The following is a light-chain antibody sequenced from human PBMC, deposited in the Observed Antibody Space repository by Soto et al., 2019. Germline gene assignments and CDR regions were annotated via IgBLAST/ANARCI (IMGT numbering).Light chain of an antibody. CDR1: QSISSY. Sequence: DIQMTQSPSSLSASVGDRVTITCRASQSISSYLNWYQQKPGKAPKLLIYAASSLQSGVPSRFSGSGSGTDSTLTISSLQPEDFATYYCQQSYSTLGVLTFGQGTKVEIK. J-gene: IGKJ1*01. CDR2: AAS. V-gene: IGKV1-39*01. CDR3: QQSYSTLGVLT.